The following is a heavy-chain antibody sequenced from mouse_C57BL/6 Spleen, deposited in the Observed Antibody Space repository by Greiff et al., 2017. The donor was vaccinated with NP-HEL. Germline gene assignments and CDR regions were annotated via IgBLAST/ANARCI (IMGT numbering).Heavy chain of an antibody. Sequence: LQESGPVLVKPGASVKMSCKASGYTFTDYYMNWVKQSHGKSLEWIGVINPYNGGTSYNQKFKGKATLTVDKSSSTAYMELNSLTSEDSAVYYCARGRNSSNYAMDYWGQGTSVTVSS. J-gene: IGHJ4*01. CDR1: GYTFTDYY. CDR2: INPYNGGT. V-gene: IGHV1-19*01. CDR3: ARGRNSSNYAMDY.